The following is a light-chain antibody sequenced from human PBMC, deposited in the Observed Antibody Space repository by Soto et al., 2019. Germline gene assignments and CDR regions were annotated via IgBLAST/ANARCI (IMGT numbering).Light chain of an antibody. V-gene: IGLV2-14*03. CDR3: SSYTSTTTPVV. CDR1: NSDIGAYDY. CDR2: EVI. J-gene: IGLJ3*02. Sequence: QSVLTQPASVSGSHGQSITISCTGTNSDIGAYDYVSWYQQHPGKAPKLMIYEVINRPSGVSSRFSGSKSGNTASLTISGLQAEDEADYYCSSYTSTTTPVVFGGGTKLTVL.